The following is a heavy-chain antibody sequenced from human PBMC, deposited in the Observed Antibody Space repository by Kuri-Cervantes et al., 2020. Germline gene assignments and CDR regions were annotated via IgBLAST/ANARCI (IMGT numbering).Heavy chain of an antibody. CDR3: ARRESIVVVTGRPRFNWFDP. Sequence: SQTLSLTCAVSGYSISSGYYWGWIRQPPGKGLEWIGSIYHSGSTYYNPSLKSRVTISVDTSKNQFSLKLSSVTAADTAVYYCARRESIVVVTGRPRFNWFDPWGQGTLVTVSS. D-gene: IGHD2-21*02. CDR1: GYSISSGYY. V-gene: IGHV4-38-2*01. CDR2: IYHSGST. J-gene: IGHJ5*02.